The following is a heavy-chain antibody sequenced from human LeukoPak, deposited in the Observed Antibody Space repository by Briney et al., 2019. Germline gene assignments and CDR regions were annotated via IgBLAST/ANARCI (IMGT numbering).Heavy chain of an antibody. Sequence: ASVKVSCKASGYTFTGYYTHWVRQAPGQGLEWMGWINPNSGGTNYAQKFQGRVTMTRDTSISTAYMELSRLRSDDTAVYYCARGKAAAGTRWFDPWGQGTLVTVSS. CDR3: ARGKAAAGTRWFDP. CDR1: GYTFTGYY. V-gene: IGHV1-2*02. CDR2: INPNSGGT. J-gene: IGHJ5*02. D-gene: IGHD6-13*01.